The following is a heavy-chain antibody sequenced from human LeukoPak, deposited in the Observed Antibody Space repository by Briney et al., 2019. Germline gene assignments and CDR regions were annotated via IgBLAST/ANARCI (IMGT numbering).Heavy chain of an antibody. V-gene: IGHV4-61*02. CDR2: IYASGST. Sequence: SQTLSLTCTVSGGSISSGSYYWSWIRQPAGKGLEWIGRIYASGSTNYNPSLKSRVTISVDTSKNQFSLELSSVTAADTAVYYCASFPPYYDFWSGYSGSEDVWGKGTTVTVSS. J-gene: IGHJ6*04. D-gene: IGHD3-3*01. CDR1: GGSISSGSYY. CDR3: ASFPPYYDFWSGYSGSEDV.